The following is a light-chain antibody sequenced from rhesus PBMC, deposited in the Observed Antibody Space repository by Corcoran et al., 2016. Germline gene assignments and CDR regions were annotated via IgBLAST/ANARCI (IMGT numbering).Light chain of an antibody. V-gene: IGKV1-28*03. CDR3: QHAYGTPVT. Sequence: DIQMTQSPSSLSASVGDTVTITCRASQGISSSLNWFQQTPGKAPKLLISAATTLQRGVPSRFSGSGSGSDVTLTIRSLQPEDVSSYYCQHAYGTPVTFGPGTKLDIK. CDR1: QGISSS. CDR2: AAT. J-gene: IGKJ3*01.